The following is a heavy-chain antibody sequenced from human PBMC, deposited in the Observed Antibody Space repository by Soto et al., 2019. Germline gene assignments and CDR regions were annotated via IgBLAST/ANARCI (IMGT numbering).Heavy chain of an antibody. Sequence: EVQLVESGGGLVQPGGSLRLSCAASGFTVSSTYMSWVRQAPGKGLEWVSVIYSDGRTYYADSVKGRFTISRDKSKNTLYLQMNSLRAEDTALYYCARDPTDTVTRGDYWGQGTLVTVSS. D-gene: IGHD4-4*01. CDR3: ARDPTDTVTRGDY. J-gene: IGHJ4*02. CDR1: GFTVSSTY. CDR2: IYSDGRT. V-gene: IGHV3-66*01.